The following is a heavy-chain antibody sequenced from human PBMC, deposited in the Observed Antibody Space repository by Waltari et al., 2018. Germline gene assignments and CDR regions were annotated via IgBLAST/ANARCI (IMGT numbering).Heavy chain of an antibody. CDR3: ARDPSSGGYDY. J-gene: IGHJ4*02. Sequence: QVQLVQSGAEVKKPGASVKVSCKASGYTFTSYDINWVRQATGQGLEWMGWINPNSGGTNYAQKFQGRVTMTRDTSISTAYMELSRLRSDDTAVYYCARDPSSGGYDYWGQGTLVTVSS. CDR2: INPNSGGT. D-gene: IGHD3-10*01. V-gene: IGHV1-2*02. CDR1: GYTFTSYD.